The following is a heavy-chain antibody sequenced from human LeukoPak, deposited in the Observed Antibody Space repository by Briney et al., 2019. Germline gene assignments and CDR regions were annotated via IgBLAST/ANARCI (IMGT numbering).Heavy chain of an antibody. CDR3: ARDVASSGYYWD. V-gene: IGHV1-46*01. CDR2: INPSGGST. CDR1: GYTLTNYY. J-gene: IGHJ4*02. D-gene: IGHD3-22*01. Sequence: GASVKVSCKTSGYTLTNYYMHWVRQAPGQGLEWMGIINPSGGSTSYAQKFLGRVTMTRDTSTSTVYMELSSLRSEDTAVYYCARDVASSGYYWDWGQGTLVTVSS.